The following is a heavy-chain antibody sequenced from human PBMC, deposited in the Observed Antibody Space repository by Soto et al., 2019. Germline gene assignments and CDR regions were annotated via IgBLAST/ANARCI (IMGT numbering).Heavy chain of an antibody. CDR1: GGSIISGGYY. V-gene: IGHV4-31*03. CDR2: IYYSGST. J-gene: IGHJ5*02. CDR3: AKGGTVTVDNWFDP. D-gene: IGHD4-17*01. Sequence: QVQLQESGPGLVKPSQTLSLTCTVSGGSIISGGYYWSWIRQHPGKGLEWIGYIYYSGSTYYNPSLKSRVTISVDTSKNQFSLKLSSVTAADTAVYYCAKGGTVTVDNWFDPWGQGTLVTLSS.